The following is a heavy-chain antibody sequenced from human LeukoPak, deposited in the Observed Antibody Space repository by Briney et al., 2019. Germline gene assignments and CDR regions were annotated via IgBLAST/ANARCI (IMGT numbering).Heavy chain of an antibody. V-gene: IGHV3-21*01. CDR1: GFTFSSYS. D-gene: IGHD5-18*01. J-gene: IGHJ5*02. CDR3: ARTGDTAMWYNWFDP. CDR2: ISSSSYI. Sequence: GGSLRLSCAASGFTFSSYSMNWVRQAPGKGLEWVSSISSSSYIYYADSVKGRFTISRDNAKNSLYLQMNSLRAEDTAVYYCARTGDTAMWYNWFDPWGQGTLVTVSS.